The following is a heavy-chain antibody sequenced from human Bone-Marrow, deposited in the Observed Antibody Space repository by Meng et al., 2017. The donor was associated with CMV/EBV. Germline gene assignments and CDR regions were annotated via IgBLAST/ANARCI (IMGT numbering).Heavy chain of an antibody. CDR2: INSNTGDT. J-gene: IGHJ5*02. V-gene: IGHV1-8*02. CDR1: GYTFSNYD. CDR3: TRGRGSTHKGNWFDP. Sequence: ASVKVSCKASGYTFSNYDINWVRQAPGQGLDWMGWINSNTGDTGYAQKFQGRLTMTRNTSINTAYMDLSSLRSEDTAIYYCTRGRGSTHKGNWFDPWGQGTLVTVSS. D-gene: IGHD3-10*01.